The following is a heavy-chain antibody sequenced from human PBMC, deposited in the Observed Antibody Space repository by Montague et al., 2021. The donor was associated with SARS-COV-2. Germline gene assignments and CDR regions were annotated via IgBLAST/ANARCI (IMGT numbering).Heavy chain of an antibody. CDR2: IYYSGST. CDR3: ARAFTDWLRYYGMDV. CDR1: GGSISSSSYY. D-gene: IGHD3-9*01. J-gene: IGHJ6*02. V-gene: IGHV4-39*01. Sequence: SETRSLTCTVSGGSISSSSYYWGWIRQPPGKGLEWIGGIYYSGSTYYNPSLKSRVTISVDTSKNQFSLKLSSVTAADTAVYYCARAFTDWLRYYGMDVWGQGTTVTVSS.